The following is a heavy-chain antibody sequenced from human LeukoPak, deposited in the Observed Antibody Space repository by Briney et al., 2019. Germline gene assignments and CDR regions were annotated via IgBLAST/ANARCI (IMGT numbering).Heavy chain of an antibody. CDR2: ISSDGNHK. V-gene: IGHV3-30-3*01. Sequence: PERSLRLSCAASGFTFSTYAMHWVRQAPGKGLEWVAAISSDGNHKHFADSVRGQFTISRDNSKNTLFLQMNSLRPDDTAVYYCARDRLPPPGVYCFDPWGQGTLVTVSS. D-gene: IGHD5-12*01. J-gene: IGHJ5*02. CDR3: ARDRLPPPGVYCFDP. CDR1: GFTFSTYA.